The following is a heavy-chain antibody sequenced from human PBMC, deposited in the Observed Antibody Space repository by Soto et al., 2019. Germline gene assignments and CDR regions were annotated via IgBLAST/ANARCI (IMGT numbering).Heavy chain of an antibody. CDR1: GGTFRTYA. CDR2: IIPTVDIA. J-gene: IGHJ4*02. Sequence: QVQLVQSGAEVKKPGSSVKVSCKASGGTFRTYAISWVRQVPGQGPEWMGRIIPTVDIANYAQKFLGRLTITADMSTGTAYMELTSLRFEDTAVYYCATIPPKYCSSTTCWGYYGCWGQGTLVAVSS. V-gene: IGHV1-69*02. CDR3: ATIPPKYCSSTTCWGYYGC. D-gene: IGHD2-2*01.